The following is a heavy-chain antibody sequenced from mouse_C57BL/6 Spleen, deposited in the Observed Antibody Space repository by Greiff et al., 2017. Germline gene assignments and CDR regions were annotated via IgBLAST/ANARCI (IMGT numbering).Heavy chain of an antibody. CDR1: GYAFSSYW. CDR3: ARKEYDYDVYYAMDY. J-gene: IGHJ4*01. D-gene: IGHD2-4*01. V-gene: IGHV1-80*01. Sequence: VQLVESGAELVKPGASVKISCKASGYAFSSYWMNWVKQRPGKGLEWIGQIYPGDGDTNYNGKFKGKATLTADKSSSTAYMQLSSLTSEDSAVYFCARKEYDYDVYYAMDYWGQGTSVTVAS. CDR2: IYPGDGDT.